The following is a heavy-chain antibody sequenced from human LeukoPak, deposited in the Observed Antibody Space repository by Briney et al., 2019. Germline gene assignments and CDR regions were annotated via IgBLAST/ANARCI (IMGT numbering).Heavy chain of an antibody. J-gene: IGHJ4*02. Sequence: PSGTLSLTCAVSGGSISSSNWWSWVRQPPGKGLEWIGEIYHSGSTNYNPSLKSRVTISVDKSKNQFSLKLSSVTAADTAVYYCARDLLSESEKSRYVDTAMVTRFDYWGQGTLVTVSS. CDR2: IYHSGST. CDR1: GGSISSSNW. CDR3: ARDLLSESEKSRYVDTAMVTRFDY. D-gene: IGHD5-18*01. V-gene: IGHV4-4*02.